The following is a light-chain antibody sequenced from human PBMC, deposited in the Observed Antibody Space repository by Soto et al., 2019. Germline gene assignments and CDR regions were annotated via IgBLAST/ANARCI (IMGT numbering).Light chain of an antibody. J-gene: IGKJ1*01. V-gene: IGKV3-15*01. CDR1: QTVSSN. Sequence: DTMMTQSPGSLSVSPGERVSLSCRASQTVSSNLAWYQQRPGQAPRLVIYGTSTRATGIPARFSGSGSGTEFTLSISSLQSEDFAVYYCQQYNHWPTTFGQGTKVDIK. CDR3: QQYNHWPTT. CDR2: GTS.